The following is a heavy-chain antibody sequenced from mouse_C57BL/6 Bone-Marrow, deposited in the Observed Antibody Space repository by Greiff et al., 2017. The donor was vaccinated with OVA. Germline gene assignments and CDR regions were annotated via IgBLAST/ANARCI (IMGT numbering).Heavy chain of an antibody. D-gene: IGHD2-3*01. V-gene: IGHV1-82*01. Sequence: VKLQESGPELVKPGASVKISCKASGYAFSSSWMNWVKQRPGKGLEWIGRIYPGDGDTNYNGKFKGKATLTADKSSSTAYMQLSSLTSEDSAVYFCARGWEMDYWGKGTTLTVSS. CDR2: IYPGDGDT. J-gene: IGHJ2*01. CDR3: ARGWEMDY. CDR1: GYAFSSSW.